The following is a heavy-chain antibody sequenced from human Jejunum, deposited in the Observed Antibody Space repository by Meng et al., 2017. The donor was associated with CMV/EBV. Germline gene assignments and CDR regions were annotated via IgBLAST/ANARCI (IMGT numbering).Heavy chain of an antibody. CDR3: ARGRGYSYGIDY. Sequence: SGGSISSGDHYWSSIRQPPGKGLESIAYMYYSGATYYNPALKSRITISADTSKNQFSLKLSSMTAADTAVYYCARGRGYSYGIDYWGQGTLVTVSS. J-gene: IGHJ4*02. CDR1: GGSISSGDHY. V-gene: IGHV4-30-4*01. D-gene: IGHD5-18*01. CDR2: MYYSGAT.